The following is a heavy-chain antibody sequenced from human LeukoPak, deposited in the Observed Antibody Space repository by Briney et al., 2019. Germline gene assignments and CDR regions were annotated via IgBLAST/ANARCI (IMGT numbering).Heavy chain of an antibody. CDR3: SRGSVDTNGYRYYLNY. V-gene: IGHV3-7*01. D-gene: IGHD2-8*01. CDR1: GFTFSNYW. J-gene: IGHJ4*02. CDR2: IKQDGSVK. Sequence: GGSLSLSCAASGFTFSNYWMSLVRQAPGKGLEWVANIKQDGSVKYYVDYGRGRFTISRDNARNSLYLEMDSLRAEDTAVYYCSRGSVDTNGYRYYLNYWGQGTLVTVSS.